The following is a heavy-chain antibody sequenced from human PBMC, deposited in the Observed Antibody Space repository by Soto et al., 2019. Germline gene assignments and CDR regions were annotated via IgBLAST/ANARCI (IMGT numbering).Heavy chain of an antibody. J-gene: IGHJ6*03. V-gene: IGHV3-23*01. CDR3: AKDGFGGSRCSSTSCYVPYYYYYYMDV. D-gene: IGHD2-2*01. Sequence: PGGSLRLSCAASGFTFSSYAMSWVRQAPGKGLEWVSAISGSGGSTYYADSVKGRFTISRDNSKNTLYLQMNSLRAEDTAVYYCAKDGFGGSRCSSTSCYVPYYYYYYMDVWGKGTTVTVSS. CDR1: GFTFSSYA. CDR2: ISGSGGST.